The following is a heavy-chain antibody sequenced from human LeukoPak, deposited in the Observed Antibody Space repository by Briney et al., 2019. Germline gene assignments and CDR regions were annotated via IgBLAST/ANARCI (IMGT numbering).Heavy chain of an antibody. J-gene: IGHJ4*02. Sequence: GGSLRLSCAASGFTFSSYAMSWVRQAPGKELEWVSAISGSGGSTYYADSVKGRFTISRDNSKNTLYLQMNSLRAEDTAVYYCAKVRGSSSWSRHFDYWGQGTLVTVSS. V-gene: IGHV3-23*01. CDR2: ISGSGGST. CDR1: GFTFSSYA. D-gene: IGHD6-13*01. CDR3: AKVRGSSSWSRHFDY.